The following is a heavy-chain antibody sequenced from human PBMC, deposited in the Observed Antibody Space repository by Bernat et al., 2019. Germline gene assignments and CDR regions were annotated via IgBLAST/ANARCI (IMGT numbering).Heavy chain of an antibody. Sequence: QVQLQESGPGLVKPSETLSLTCTVSGGSISSFYWTWFRQPPGKGLEWIGYIYYSGSTNYNPSLKSRVTISVDTSKNQFSLKMSSVTAADTAVYYCARRLKLLSTGDAFDLWGQGTMVTVSS. CDR2: IYYSGST. J-gene: IGHJ3*01. CDR1: GGSISSFY. V-gene: IGHV4-59*08. D-gene: IGHD3-10*01. CDR3: ARRLKLLSTGDAFDL.